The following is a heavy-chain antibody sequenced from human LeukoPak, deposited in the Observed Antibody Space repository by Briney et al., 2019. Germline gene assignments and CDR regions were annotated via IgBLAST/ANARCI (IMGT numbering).Heavy chain of an antibody. V-gene: IGHV3-11*06. CDR2: ISSGSVST. Sequence: PGGSLRLSCAASGFTFSDYSMSWIRQAPGKGLEWVSYISSGSVSTNYADSVKGRFTISRDNAKNSLYLQMSSLRDEDTAVYICARDRSTWSLDYWGQGTLVTVSS. D-gene: IGHD6-13*01. CDR1: GFTFSDYS. CDR3: ARDRSTWSLDY. J-gene: IGHJ4*02.